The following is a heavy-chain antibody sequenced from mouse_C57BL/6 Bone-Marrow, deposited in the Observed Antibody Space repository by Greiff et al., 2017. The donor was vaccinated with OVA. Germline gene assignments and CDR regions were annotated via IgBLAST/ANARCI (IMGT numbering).Heavy chain of an antibody. CDR1: GYAFTNYL. CDR2: INPGSGGT. V-gene: IGHV1-54*01. J-gene: IGHJ4*01. CDR3: ARHSLYAMDY. Sequence: QVQLKQSGAELVRPGTSVKVSCKASGYAFTNYLIEWVKQRPGQGLEWIGVINPGSGGTNYNEKFKGKATLTADKSSSTAYMQLSSLTSEDSAVYFCARHSLYAMDYWGQGTSVTVSS.